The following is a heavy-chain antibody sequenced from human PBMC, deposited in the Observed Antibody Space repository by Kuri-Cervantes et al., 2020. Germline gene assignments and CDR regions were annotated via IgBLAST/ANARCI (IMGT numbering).Heavy chain of an antibody. CDR1: GFTFSSYA. CDR2: ISYDGSNK. Sequence: GESLKISCAASGFTFSSYAMHWVRQAPGKGLEWVAVISYDGSNKYYADSVKGRFTISRDNSKNTPYLQMNSLRAEDTAVYYCARGGVWWLQDADAFDIWGQGTMVTVSS. V-gene: IGHV3-30-3*01. J-gene: IGHJ3*02. D-gene: IGHD5-12*01. CDR3: ARGGVWWLQDADAFDI.